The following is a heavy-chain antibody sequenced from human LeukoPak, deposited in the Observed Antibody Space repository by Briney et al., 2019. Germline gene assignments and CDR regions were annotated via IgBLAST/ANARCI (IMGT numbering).Heavy chain of an antibody. CDR1: GGSISSSSYY. CDR3: ARSTEGEGVSGSFDY. Sequence: SETLSLTCTVSGGSISSSSYYWGWIRQPPGKGLEWIGSIYYSGSTYYNPSLKSRVTISVDTSKNQFSLKLSSVTAADTAVYYCARSTEGEGVSGSFDYWGQGTLVTVSS. D-gene: IGHD5-12*01. V-gene: IGHV4-39*07. CDR2: IYYSGST. J-gene: IGHJ4*02.